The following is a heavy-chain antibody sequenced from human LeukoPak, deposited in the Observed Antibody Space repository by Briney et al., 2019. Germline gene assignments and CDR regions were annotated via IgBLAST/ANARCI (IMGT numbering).Heavy chain of an antibody. V-gene: IGHV3-74*01. J-gene: IGHJ4*02. CDR1: GFTFSSYW. D-gene: IGHD6-19*01. Sequence: GGSLRLPCAASGFTFSSYWMHWVRQAPGKGLVWVSRINSDGSSTSYADSVKGRFTISRDNSKNTLYLQMNSLRVEDTAVYYCARAQVGSSGRWYFDYWGQGTLVTVSS. CDR3: ARAQVGSSGRWYFDY. CDR2: INSDGSST.